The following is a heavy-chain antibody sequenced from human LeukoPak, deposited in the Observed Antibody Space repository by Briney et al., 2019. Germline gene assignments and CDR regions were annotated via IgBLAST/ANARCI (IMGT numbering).Heavy chain of an antibody. J-gene: IGHJ4*02. D-gene: IGHD5-24*01. CDR2: IFYTGDT. Sequence: SETLSLTCTVSGDSISYYYWTWIRQPPGKGLEWIGYIFYTGDTNYNPSLESRVTMPVSTSKNQFSLQLTSVTAADTAVYYCARLRVGDGYDRCYDYWGQGTLVTVSS. V-gene: IGHV4-59*08. CDR3: ARLRVGDGYDRCYDY. CDR1: GDSISYYY.